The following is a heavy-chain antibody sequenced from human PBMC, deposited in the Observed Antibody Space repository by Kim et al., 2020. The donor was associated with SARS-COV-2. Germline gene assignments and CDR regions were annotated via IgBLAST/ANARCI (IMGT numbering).Heavy chain of an antibody. D-gene: IGHD6-13*01. CDR3: ARDGIAAAGKVYFDY. J-gene: IGHJ4*02. Sequence: DCVKGRFTISRDNAKNSLYLQMNSLRDEDTAVYYCARDGIAAAGKVYFDYWGQGTLVTVSS. V-gene: IGHV3-48*02.